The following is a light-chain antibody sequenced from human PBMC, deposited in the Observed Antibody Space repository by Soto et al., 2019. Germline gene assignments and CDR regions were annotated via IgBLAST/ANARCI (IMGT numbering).Light chain of an antibody. J-gene: IGLJ1*01. V-gene: IGLV6-57*04. Sequence: FMLTQPHSVSESPGKTVTISCTRSSGSIASNYVQWYQQRPGSAPTTVIYEDNERPSGVPDRFSGSIDRSSNSASLTISGLKTDDEADYYCQSYDSSRYVFGSGTKLTVL. CDR1: SGSIASNY. CDR3: QSYDSSRYV. CDR2: EDN.